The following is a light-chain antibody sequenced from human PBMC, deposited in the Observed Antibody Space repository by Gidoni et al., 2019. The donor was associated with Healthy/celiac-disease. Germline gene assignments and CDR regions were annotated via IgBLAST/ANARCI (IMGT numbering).Light chain of an antibody. CDR3: QAWDSSTVV. V-gene: IGLV3-1*01. J-gene: IGLJ2*01. CDR2: QDS. Sequence: YELNQPPSVSVTPEQTASITCSGDKWGDKYAGWYQQKPGQSPVLVIYQDSKRPSGIPERFSGSNSGNTATLTIRGTQAMDEADYYCQAWDSSTVVFGGGTKLTVL. CDR1: KWGDKY.